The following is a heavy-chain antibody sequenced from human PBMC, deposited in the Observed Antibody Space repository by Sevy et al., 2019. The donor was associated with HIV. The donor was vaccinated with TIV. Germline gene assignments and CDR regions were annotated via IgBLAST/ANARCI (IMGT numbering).Heavy chain of an antibody. V-gene: IGHV3-11*01. CDR2: MSSSGTTI. CDR1: GFTFSDYY. J-gene: IGHJ4*02. D-gene: IGHD6-19*01. Sequence: GGSLRLSCAASGFTFSDYYMSWIRQVPGKGLEWVSYMSSSGTTINYADSVKGRFTISRDNAKKSLYLHMNSLRAEDSAVYYCARITGWRFDYWGQGTLVTVSS. CDR3: ARITGWRFDY.